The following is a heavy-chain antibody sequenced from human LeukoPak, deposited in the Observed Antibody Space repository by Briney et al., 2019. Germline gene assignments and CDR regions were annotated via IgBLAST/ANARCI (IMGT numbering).Heavy chain of an antibody. V-gene: IGHV3-23*01. CDR1: GFTFSSYG. CDR3: AKDTSMTPFDY. D-gene: IGHD5-18*01. CDR2: ISGSGGST. J-gene: IGHJ4*02. Sequence: GGTLRLSCAASGFTFSSYGMSWVRQAPGKGLEWVSAISGSGGSTYYADSVKGRFTISRDNSKNTLYLQMNSLRAEDTAVYYCAKDTSMTPFDYWGQGTLVTVSS.